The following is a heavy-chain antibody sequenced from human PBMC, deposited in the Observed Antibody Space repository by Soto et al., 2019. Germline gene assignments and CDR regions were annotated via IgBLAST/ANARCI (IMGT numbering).Heavy chain of an antibody. Sequence: GGSLRLSCAASGFTFSGSAMHWVRQASGKGLEWVGRIRSKANSYATAYAASVKGRFTISRDDSKNTAYLQMNSLKTEDTAVYYCTRARIAASGSPVYYYYYMDVWGKGTTVTVSS. D-gene: IGHD6-6*01. J-gene: IGHJ6*03. CDR3: TRARIAASGSPVYYYYYMDV. V-gene: IGHV3-73*01. CDR2: IRSKANSYAT. CDR1: GFTFSGSA.